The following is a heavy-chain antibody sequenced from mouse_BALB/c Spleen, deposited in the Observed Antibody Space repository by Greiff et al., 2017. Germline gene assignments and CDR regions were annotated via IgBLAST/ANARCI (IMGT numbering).Heavy chain of an antibody. V-gene: IGHV1-63*02. Sequence: QVQLQQSGAELVRPGTSVKISCKASGYTFTNYWLGWVKQRPGHGLEWIGDIYPGGGYTNYNEKFKGKATLTADTSSSTAYMQLSSLTSEDSAVYCCARGVLRPWYFDVWGAGTTVTVSS. CDR3: ARGVLRPWYFDV. CDR1: GYTFTNYW. J-gene: IGHJ1*01. D-gene: IGHD1-2*01. CDR2: IYPGGGYT.